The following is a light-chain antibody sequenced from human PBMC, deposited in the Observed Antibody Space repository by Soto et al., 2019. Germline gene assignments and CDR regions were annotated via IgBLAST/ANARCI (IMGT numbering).Light chain of an antibody. J-gene: IGLJ1*01. V-gene: IGLV2-14*03. CDR1: SSDVGGYNY. CDR3: SSCTTSSTLFYV. CDR2: DVS. Sequence: QSALTQPASVSGSPGQSITISCTGTSSDVGGYNYVSWYQQHPGKAPKLLLYDVSNRPSGVSNRFSGSKSGNTASLIISGLQAEDEADYYCSSCTTSSTLFYVFGTGTKLTVL.